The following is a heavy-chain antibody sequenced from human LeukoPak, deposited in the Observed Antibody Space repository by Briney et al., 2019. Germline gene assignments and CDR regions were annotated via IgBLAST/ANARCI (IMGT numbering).Heavy chain of an antibody. V-gene: IGHV1-18*01. J-gene: IGHJ4*02. D-gene: IGHD3-22*01. CDR2: INTYNGNT. CDR3: ATNYYDSSGYYSIDY. Sequence: ASVKVSCKASGYTFTRYGISWVRQAPGQGLEWMGWINTYNGNTDYAQKLQGRVTMTTDTSTSTAYMELRSLGSDDTALYYCATNYYDSSGYYSIDYWGQGTLVTVSS. CDR1: GYTFTRYG.